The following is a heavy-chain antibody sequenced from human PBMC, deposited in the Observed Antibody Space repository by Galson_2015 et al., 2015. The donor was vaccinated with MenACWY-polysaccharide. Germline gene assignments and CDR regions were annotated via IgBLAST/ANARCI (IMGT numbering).Heavy chain of an antibody. CDR2: TNNDATTI. D-gene: IGHD3-10*01. Sequence: SLRLSCAASGFTFSSDWMHWVRQAPGKGLVWVSRTNNDATTITYADSVKGRFIISRDNAKNTLYLQMNSLRAEDTAVYYCARRGGSYYDSWGQGTLVTVSS. J-gene: IGHJ4*02. CDR1: GFTFSSDW. V-gene: IGHV3-74*01. CDR3: ARRGGSYYDS.